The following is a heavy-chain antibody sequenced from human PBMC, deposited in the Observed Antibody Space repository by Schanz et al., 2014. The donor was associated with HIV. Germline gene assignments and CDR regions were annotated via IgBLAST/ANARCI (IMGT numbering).Heavy chain of an antibody. CDR2: TTESGGRT. CDR3: AKADEIRHFDWYHPPFDS. Sequence: EVQLLESGGGLVQPGGSLRLSCAASGFAFSNYAMSWVRQAPGKGLEWVSSTTESGGRTYYADSVKGRVTISRDNSKNTLYLQMNSLRVEDTAVYYCAKADEIRHFDWYHPPFDSWGQGTLVTVSS. J-gene: IGHJ4*02. V-gene: IGHV3-23*01. D-gene: IGHD3-9*01. CDR1: GFAFSNYA.